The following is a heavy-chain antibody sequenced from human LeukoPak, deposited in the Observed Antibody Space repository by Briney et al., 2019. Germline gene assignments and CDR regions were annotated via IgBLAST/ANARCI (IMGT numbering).Heavy chain of an antibody. D-gene: IGHD1-26*01. Sequence: GASVKVSCKVSGYTLTELSMHWVLQAPGNGLEWMGGFDPEDGETIYAQKFQGRATMTEDTSTDTAYMELSSLRSEDTAVYYCATSRTSIVGATTPYCFDYWGQGTLVAVSS. CDR2: FDPEDGET. V-gene: IGHV1-24*01. CDR1: GYTLTELS. CDR3: ATSRTSIVGATTPYCFDY. J-gene: IGHJ4*02.